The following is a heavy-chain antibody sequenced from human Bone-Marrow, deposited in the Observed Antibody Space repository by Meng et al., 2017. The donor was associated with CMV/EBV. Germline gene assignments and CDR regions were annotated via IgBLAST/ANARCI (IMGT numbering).Heavy chain of an antibody. CDR1: GFTFSDYG. CDR2: KSHDATIK. CDR3: ARDYKIGLTNWFDP. Sequence: GGSLRLSCTTSGFTFSDYGMHWVRQVPGKGLEWVAIKSHDATIKYHEDSVKGRFIVSRDTSRKTLYLQMNSLGPEDTAIYFCARDYKIGLTNWFDPWGQGTLVTVSS. J-gene: IGHJ5*02. V-gene: IGHV3-30*02. D-gene: IGHD3-10*01.